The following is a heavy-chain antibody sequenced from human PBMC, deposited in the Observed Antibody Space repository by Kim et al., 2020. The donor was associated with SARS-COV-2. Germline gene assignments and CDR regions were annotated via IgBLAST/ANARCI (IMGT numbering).Heavy chain of an antibody. J-gene: IGHJ4*02. CDR1: GGSFSGYY. V-gene: IGHV4-34*01. D-gene: IGHD6-13*01. CDR2: INHSGST. Sequence: SETLSLTCAVYGGSFSGYYWSWIRQPPGKGLEWIGEINHSGSTNSNPSLKSRVTISVDTSKNQFSLKLSSVTAADTAVYYCARGLVRHWYSSTPRFVYFSYWGQGTLVTGSS. CDR3: ARGLVRHWYSSTPRFVYFSY.